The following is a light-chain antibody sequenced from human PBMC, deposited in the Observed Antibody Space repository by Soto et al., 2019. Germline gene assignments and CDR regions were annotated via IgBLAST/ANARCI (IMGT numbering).Light chain of an antibody. CDR1: SGHSSYI. J-gene: IGLJ3*02. V-gene: IGLV4-60*02. CDR3: ETWDSNNWV. Sequence: QLVLTQSSSASASLGSSVKLTCTLSSGHSSYIIAWHQQQPGKAPRYLMKLEGSGNYNKGSGVPDRFSGSGSGADRYLTISNLQFEDEADYYCETWDSNNWVFGGGTKLTVL. CDR2: LEGSGNY.